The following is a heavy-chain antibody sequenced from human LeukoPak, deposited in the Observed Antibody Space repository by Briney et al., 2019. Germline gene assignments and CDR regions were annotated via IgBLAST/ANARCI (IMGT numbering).Heavy chain of an antibody. CDR2: IRYDGSNK. J-gene: IGHJ4*02. V-gene: IGHV3-30*02. CDR3: ARENVVVVAAALDY. Sequence: GGSLRLSCAASGFTFSSYAMHWVRQAPGKGLEWVAFIRYDGSNKYYADSVKGRFTISRDNSKNTLYLQMNSLRAEDTAVYYCARENVVVVAAALDYWGQGTLVTVSS. CDR1: GFTFSSYA. D-gene: IGHD2-15*01.